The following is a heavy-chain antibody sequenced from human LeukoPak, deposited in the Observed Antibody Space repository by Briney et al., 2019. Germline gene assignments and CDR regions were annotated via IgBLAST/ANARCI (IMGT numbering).Heavy chain of an antibody. CDR3: AKDWETMVRGVTRLDY. CDR2: ISGGGSST. D-gene: IGHD3-10*01. V-gene: IGHV3-23*01. Sequence: GGSLRLSCAASGFTFSSYAMTWVRQAPGKGLEWVSAISGGGSSTYYADSVKGRFTISRDNSKNTLYLQMNCLRGEDTAVYYCAKDWETMVRGVTRLDYWGQGTLVTVSS. CDR1: GFTFSSYA. J-gene: IGHJ4*02.